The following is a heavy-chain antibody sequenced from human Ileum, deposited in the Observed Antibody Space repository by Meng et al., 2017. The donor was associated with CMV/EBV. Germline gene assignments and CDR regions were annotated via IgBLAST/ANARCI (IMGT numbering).Heavy chain of an antibody. CDR3: AGGWRAY. CDR2: IDSGGNT. J-gene: IGHJ4*02. CDR1: GFTVSSNS. V-gene: IGHV3-53*01. D-gene: IGHD2-15*01. Sequence: GERVGSGGSLLQPGGSLRLSCEALGFTVSSNSMGWFRQASGKGLEWVSVIDSGGNTYHADSVKGRFTISRDNSKNTLYLQMNNLRAEDTAVYYCAGGWRAYWGQGTLVTVSS.